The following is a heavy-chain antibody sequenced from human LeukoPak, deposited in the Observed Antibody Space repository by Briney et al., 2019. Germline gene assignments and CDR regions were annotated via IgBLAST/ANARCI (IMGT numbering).Heavy chain of an antibody. V-gene: IGHV3-48*03. J-gene: IGHJ5*02. CDR1: GFSLSSFE. CDR2: IDNDGWAT. Sequence: LPGGSLRLSCAASGFSLSSFEMNWVRQAPGKGLEWIAYIDNDGWATSYYADSVKGRFTITRDDAKSSLYLQMDSLTVEDTAVYYCARDLIGWSLDPGGQGTLVTVSS. D-gene: IGHD2-2*03. CDR3: ARDLIGWSLDP.